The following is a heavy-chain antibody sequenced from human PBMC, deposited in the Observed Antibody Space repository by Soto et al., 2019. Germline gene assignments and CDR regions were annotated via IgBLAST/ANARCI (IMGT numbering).Heavy chain of an antibody. D-gene: IGHD3-10*01. J-gene: IGHJ3*02. CDR3: AIPSYYYGSGFDAFDI. CDR2: IYPGDSDT. V-gene: IGHV5-51*01. CDR1: GYSFTSYW. Sequence: GESLKISCKGSGYSFTSYWIGWVRQMPGKGLEWMGIIYPGDSDTRYSPSFQGQVTISADKSISTAYLQWSSLKASDTAMYYCAIPSYYYGSGFDAFDIWGQGTMVTVSS.